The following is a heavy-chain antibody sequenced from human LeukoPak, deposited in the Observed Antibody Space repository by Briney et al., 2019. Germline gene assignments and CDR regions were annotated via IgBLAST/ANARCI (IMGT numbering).Heavy chain of an antibody. J-gene: IGHJ6*03. CDR3: ARSGGGSWYSNYYMDV. V-gene: IGHV3-11*01. CDR2: ISSSGSTV. D-gene: IGHD6-13*01. CDR1: GFTFSDYY. Sequence: PGGSLRLSCAASGFTFSDYYMSWIRQAPGKGLEWVSYISSSGSTVYYADSVKGRFTLSRDNAKNSLYLQMNSLRAEDTAVYYCARSGGGSWYSNYYMDVWGTGTTVTISS.